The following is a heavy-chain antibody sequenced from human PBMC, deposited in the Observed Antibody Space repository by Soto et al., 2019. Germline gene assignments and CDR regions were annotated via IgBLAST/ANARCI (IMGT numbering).Heavy chain of an antibody. CDR1: GFTFSSYA. CDR2: ISGSGGST. J-gene: IGHJ4*02. Sequence: EVQLLESGGGLVQPGGSLRLSCAASGFTFSSYAMSWVRQAPGKGLEWVSAISGSGGSTYYADSVKGRFTISRDNSKNTLYLQMNSLRAEDTAVYYCAKLSHAPYSSWTGNDYWGQGPLVTVSS. CDR3: AKLSHAPYSSWTGNDY. V-gene: IGHV3-23*01. D-gene: IGHD6-6*01.